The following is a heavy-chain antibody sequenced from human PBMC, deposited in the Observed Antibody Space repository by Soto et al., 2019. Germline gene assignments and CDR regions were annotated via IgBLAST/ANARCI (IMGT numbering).Heavy chain of an antibody. V-gene: IGHV4-31*03. J-gene: IGHJ3*02. Sequence: QVQLQESGPGLVKPSQTLSLTCTVSGGSISSGGYYWSWIRQHPGMGLVWIGYIYYSGSTYYNPSLKSRVTISVETSKIQFYLKLSDVTAADTAGYYCARSEYCGGECLFAFDIWGQGTMVTVSS. CDR3: ARSEYCGGECLFAFDI. CDR1: GGSISSGGYY. D-gene: IGHD2-21*01. CDR2: IYYSGST.